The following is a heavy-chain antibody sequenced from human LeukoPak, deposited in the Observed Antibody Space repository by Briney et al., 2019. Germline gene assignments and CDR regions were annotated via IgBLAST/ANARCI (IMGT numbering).Heavy chain of an antibody. D-gene: IGHD6-19*01. V-gene: IGHV4-59*08. J-gene: IGHJ4*02. CDR3: ARVGRGIAVAGRSFSDY. CDR1: GGSINFYY. CDR2: TFYSGNV. Sequence: KPSETLSLTCTVSGGSINFYYWHWMRQPPGKGLEWIGHTFYSGNVKYNPSLESRVTISVDRSRNQISLNLSSVTAADTAVYYCARVGRGIAVAGRSFSDYWGQGTLVTVSS.